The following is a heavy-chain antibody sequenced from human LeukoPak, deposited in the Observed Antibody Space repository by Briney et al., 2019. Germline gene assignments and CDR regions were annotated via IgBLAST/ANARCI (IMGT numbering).Heavy chain of an antibody. J-gene: IGHJ4*02. CDR1: GDSITTSNW. CDR2: IYHRGST. CDR3: ATSRDGYNHFDY. Sequence: PSGTLSLTCAVSGDSITTSNWWNWVRQPPGKGLEWIGKIYHRGSTNYNPSLKSRVTMSVDKSKNQFSLNLTSVTAADTAVYYCATSRDGYNHFDYWGQGILVTVSS. V-gene: IGHV4-4*02. D-gene: IGHD5-24*01.